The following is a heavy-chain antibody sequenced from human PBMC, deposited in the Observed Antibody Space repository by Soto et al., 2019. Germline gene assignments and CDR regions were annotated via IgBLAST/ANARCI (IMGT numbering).Heavy chain of an antibody. CDR1: GVTFSSYG. J-gene: IGHJ6*02. CDR3: ATVGAVRGVSIYYDYGMHV. V-gene: IGHV3-33*01. CDR2: IWYDGRNK. D-gene: IGHD3-10*01. Sequence: QTGGSLRLSCAASGVTFSSYGMHSVRQAPGKGLVGVAVIWYDGRNKYYEDSVKSRFTISRDNSKNTLYLQMNSLRAEDTAVYYFATVGAVRGVSIYYDYGMHVCGQGTTVTVSS.